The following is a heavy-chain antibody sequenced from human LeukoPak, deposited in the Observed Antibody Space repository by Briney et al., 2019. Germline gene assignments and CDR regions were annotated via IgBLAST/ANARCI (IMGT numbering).Heavy chain of an antibody. CDR2: ISGSGGST. D-gene: IGHD3-10*01. CDR1: GFTLSNHA. CDR3: AKDYGSGSYHRTHDY. Sequence: GGSLRLSCAASGFTLSNHAMIWVRQAPGKGLEWVSAISGSGGSTYYADSVKGRFTISRDNSKNTLYLQMNSLRAEDTAVYYCAKDYGSGSYHRTHDYWGQGTLVTVSS. V-gene: IGHV3-23*01. J-gene: IGHJ4*01.